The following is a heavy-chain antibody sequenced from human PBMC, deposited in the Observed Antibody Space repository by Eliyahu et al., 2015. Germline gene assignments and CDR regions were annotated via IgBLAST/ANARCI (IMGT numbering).Heavy chain of an antibody. V-gene: IGHV3-48*03. D-gene: IGHD2/OR15-2a*01. CDR2: ISGSGTTK. J-gene: IGHJ6*02. CDR3: ARDRSMGGV. CDR1: GFIFSSYE. Sequence: EGQLVESGGGLVQPGGSLRLSCAASGFIFSSYEMNWVRQAPGKGLGGVSYISGSGTTKYYADSVKGRFTISRDNANNSLYLQMNSLRAEDSAVYFCARDRSMGGVWGQGTTVTVSS.